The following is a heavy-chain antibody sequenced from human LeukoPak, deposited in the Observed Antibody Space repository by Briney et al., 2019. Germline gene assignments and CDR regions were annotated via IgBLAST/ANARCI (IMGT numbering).Heavy chain of an antibody. Sequence: GASVKVSCKASGYTFTNYGLIWVRQAPEQGLEWMGWISTDNGNTNSIQKLQGRVTLTMDTSTTTAYMELRSLRSDDTALYYCARGDDAFDFWGQGTMVTVSS. CDR2: ISTDNGNT. V-gene: IGHV1-18*01. CDR1: GYTFTNYG. J-gene: IGHJ3*01. CDR3: ARGDDAFDF.